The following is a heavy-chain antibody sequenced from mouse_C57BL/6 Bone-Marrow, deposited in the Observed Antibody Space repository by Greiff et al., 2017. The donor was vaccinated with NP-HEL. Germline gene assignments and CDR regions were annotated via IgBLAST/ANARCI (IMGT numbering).Heavy chain of an antibody. Sequence: EVQLVESGGGLVQPGGSLKLSCAASGFTFSDYYMYWVRQTPEKRLEWVAYISNGGGSTYYPDTVKGRFTISRDNAKNTLYLQMSRLKSEDTAMYYCARLGGLAMDYWGQGTSVTVSS. V-gene: IGHV5-12*01. J-gene: IGHJ4*01. D-gene: IGHD3-3*01. CDR3: ARLGGLAMDY. CDR2: ISNGGGST. CDR1: GFTFSDYY.